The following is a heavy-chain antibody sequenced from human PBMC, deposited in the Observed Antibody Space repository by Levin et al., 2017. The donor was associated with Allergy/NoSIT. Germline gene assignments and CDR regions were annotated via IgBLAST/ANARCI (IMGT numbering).Heavy chain of an antibody. D-gene: IGHD3-10*01. CDR2: IDGEGSNT. CDR1: GFVFTNYW. Sequence: GESLKISCAASGFVFTNYWMHWVRQAPGKGLMWFSRIDGEGSNTKYVDSVKGRFSISRDNPKNMLYLQINSLTAEDTGVYFCARDIPGSGALDYWGHGTLVTVSS. CDR3: ARDIPGSGALDY. J-gene: IGHJ4*01. V-gene: IGHV3-74*03.